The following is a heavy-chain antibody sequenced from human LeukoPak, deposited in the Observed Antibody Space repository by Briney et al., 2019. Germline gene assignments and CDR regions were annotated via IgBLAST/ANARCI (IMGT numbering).Heavy chain of an antibody. Sequence: PSETLSLTCTVSGXSISRYYWSWIRQPPGKGLEWIGYIYYSGSTNYNPSLKSRVTISVDTSKNQFSLKLSSVTAADTAVYYCARATKGDYYDSSGYPYFDYWGQGTLVTVSS. CDR2: IYYSGST. CDR1: GXSISRYY. V-gene: IGHV4-59*01. D-gene: IGHD3-22*01. CDR3: ARATKGDYYDSSGYPYFDY. J-gene: IGHJ4*02.